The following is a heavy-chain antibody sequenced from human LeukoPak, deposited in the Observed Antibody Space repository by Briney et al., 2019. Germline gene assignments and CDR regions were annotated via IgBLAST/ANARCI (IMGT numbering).Heavy chain of an antibody. V-gene: IGHV3-33*08. Sequence: GGSLRLSCAASGFTFSNYWMNWVRQAPGKGLEWVAVIWYDGSNKYYADSVKGRFTISRDNAKNSLYLQMNSLRAEDTAVYYCARLDGVAVAGTGLRSPWGQGTLVTVSS. J-gene: IGHJ5*02. CDR2: IWYDGSNK. D-gene: IGHD6-19*01. CDR1: GFTFSNYW. CDR3: ARLDGVAVAGTGLRSP.